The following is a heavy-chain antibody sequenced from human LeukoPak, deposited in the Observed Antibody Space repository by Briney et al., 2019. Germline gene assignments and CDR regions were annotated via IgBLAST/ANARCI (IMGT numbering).Heavy chain of an antibody. J-gene: IGHJ4*02. V-gene: IGHV4-30-2*01. CDR2: IYHSGST. Sequence: SETLSLTCTVSGGSISSGGYYWSCIRQPPGKGLECIGYIYHSGSTYYNPSLKSRVTISVDRSKNQFSLKLSSVTAADTAVYYCARERPQPPYDFWSGYSDYWGQGTLVTVSS. D-gene: IGHD3-3*01. CDR1: GGSISSGGYY. CDR3: ARERPQPPYDFWSGYSDY.